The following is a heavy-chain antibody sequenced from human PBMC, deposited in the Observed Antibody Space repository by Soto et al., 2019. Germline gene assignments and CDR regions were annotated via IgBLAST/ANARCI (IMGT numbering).Heavy chain of an antibody. J-gene: IGHJ4*01. D-gene: IGHD6-19*01. CDR3: ARDRYSSGWYGASDC. CDR1: GFTFSNFW. Sequence: EVQLVESGGDLVQPGGSLRLSCAASGFTFSNFWMRWVRQAPGKGLEWVANIKHDGSEKNYVDSVKGRFTISRDNAKNSLYLQMNSLRAEDTAVYYCARDRYSSGWYGASDCWGHGTLVTVSS. CDR2: IKHDGSEK. V-gene: IGHV3-7*01.